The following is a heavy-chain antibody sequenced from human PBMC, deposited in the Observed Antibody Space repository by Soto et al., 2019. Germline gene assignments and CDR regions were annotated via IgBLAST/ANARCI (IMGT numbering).Heavy chain of an antibody. D-gene: IGHD6-13*01. CDR2: MNPNSGNT. V-gene: IGHV1-8*01. Sequence: ASVKVSCKASGYTFTSYDINWVRQATGQGLEWMGWMNPNSGNTGYAQKFQGRVTMTRNTSISTAYMELSSLRSEDTAVYYCARGLTGYSSSWFHVDDYWGQGTLVTVYS. J-gene: IGHJ4*02. CDR1: GYTFTSYD. CDR3: ARGLTGYSSSWFHVDDY.